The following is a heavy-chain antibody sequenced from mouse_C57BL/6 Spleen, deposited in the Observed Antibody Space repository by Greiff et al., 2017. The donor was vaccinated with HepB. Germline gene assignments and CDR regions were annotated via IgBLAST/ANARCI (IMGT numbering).Heavy chain of an antibody. V-gene: IGHV1-52*01. CDR1: GYTFTSYW. D-gene: IGHD2-1*01. CDR2: IDPSDSET. CDR3: ARNYYCKRYAMDY. J-gene: IGHJ4*01. Sequence: QVQLQQPGAELVRPGSSVKLSCKASGYTFTSYWMHWVKQRPIQGLEWIGNIDPSDSETHYNQKFKDKATLTVDKSSSTAYMQLSSLTSEDSAVYYCARNYYCKRYAMDYWGQGTSVTVSS.